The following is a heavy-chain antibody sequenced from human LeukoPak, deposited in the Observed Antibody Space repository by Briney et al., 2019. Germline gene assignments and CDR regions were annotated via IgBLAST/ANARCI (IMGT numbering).Heavy chain of an antibody. V-gene: IGHV1-2*02. CDR3: ARTGYSSGWYPFDY. J-gene: IGHJ4*02. CDR1: GYTFTDYY. Sequence: ASVKVSCKASGYTFTDYYMHWVRQAPGQGLEWMGWINPSSGDTNYAQKFQGRVTMTRDTSITTAYMELSRLRSDDTAVYYCARTGYSSGWYPFDYWGQGTLVTVSS. D-gene: IGHD6-19*01. CDR2: INPSSGDT.